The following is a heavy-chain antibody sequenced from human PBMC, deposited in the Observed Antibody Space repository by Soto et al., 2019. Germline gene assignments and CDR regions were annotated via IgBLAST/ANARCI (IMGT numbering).Heavy chain of an antibody. J-gene: IGHJ6*02. Sequence: QVQLQESGPGLVKPSQILSLTCSVSGGSIKSGGYFWSWTRQHPGKGLEWIGHIYNSGSTDYNPSLKSRVIISRDTSKHQFSLKVSSVTAADAAVYYCARDRVRSSGHYGMDVWGRGTTVTVSS. CDR3: ARDRVRSSGHYGMDV. CDR1: GGSIKSGGYF. CDR2: IYNSGST. D-gene: IGHD2-8*01. V-gene: IGHV4-31*03.